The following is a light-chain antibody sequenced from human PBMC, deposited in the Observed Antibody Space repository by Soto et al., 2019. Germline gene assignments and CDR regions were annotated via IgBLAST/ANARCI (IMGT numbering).Light chain of an antibody. CDR3: SSYAGYSTSVV. V-gene: IGLV2-14*01. J-gene: IGLJ2*01. CDR1: SSDVGGYHY. CDR2: EVN. Sequence: QSALTQPASVSGSPGQSITISCTGTSSDVGGYHYVSWYQQPPGKAPKLMIYEVNNRPSGVSNRFSGSKSGNTASLTISGLQAEDEAEYYCSSYAGYSTSVVFGGGTKLTVL.